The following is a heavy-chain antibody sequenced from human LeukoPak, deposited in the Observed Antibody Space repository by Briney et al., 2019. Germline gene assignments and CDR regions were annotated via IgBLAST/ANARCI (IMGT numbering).Heavy chain of an antibody. V-gene: IGHV4-30-2*01. CDR3: ARAIAAPYYFDY. Sequence: SETLSLTCAVSGGSISSGGYSWRWIRQPPGKGLEWIGEINHSGSTNYNPSLKSRVTISVDTSKNQFSLKLSSVTAADTAVYYCARAIAAPYYFDYWGQGTLVTVSS. CDR1: GGSISSGGYS. D-gene: IGHD6-13*01. J-gene: IGHJ4*02. CDR2: INHSGST.